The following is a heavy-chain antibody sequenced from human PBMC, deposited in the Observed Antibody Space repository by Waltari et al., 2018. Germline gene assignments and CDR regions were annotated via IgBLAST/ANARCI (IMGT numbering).Heavy chain of an antibody. Sequence: QVQLVASGGGVVQPGRSLRLSCAASGFTFSSYAMHWVRQAPGKGLEWVAVISYDGSNKYYADSVKGRFTISRDNSKNTLYLQMNSLRAEDTAVYYCARPDGSGSYHIDYWGQGTLVTVSS. D-gene: IGHD3-10*01. CDR1: GFTFSSYA. V-gene: IGHV3-30-3*01. J-gene: IGHJ4*02. CDR2: ISYDGSNK. CDR3: ARPDGSGSYHIDY.